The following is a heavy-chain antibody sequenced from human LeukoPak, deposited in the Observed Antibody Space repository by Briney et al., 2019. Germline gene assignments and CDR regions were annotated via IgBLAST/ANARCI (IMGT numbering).Heavy chain of an antibody. CDR1: GLTFSSYG. CDR2: ISYVGTIR. CDR3: AKGGCSSTTCYLANP. Sequence: GGSLRLSCAASGLTFSSYGMHWVRQAPGKGLEWVAVISYVGTIRNYADSVKGRFTISRDNSKNTLYLQMNSLTAEDTALYYCAKGGCSSTTCYLANPWGQGTLVTVSS. V-gene: IGHV3-30*18. D-gene: IGHD2-2*01. J-gene: IGHJ5*02.